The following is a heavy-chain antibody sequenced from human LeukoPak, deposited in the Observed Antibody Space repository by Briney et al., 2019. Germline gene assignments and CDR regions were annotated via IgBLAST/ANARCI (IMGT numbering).Heavy chain of an antibody. Sequence: GGSLRLSCAASGFTFSDYYMSWIRQAPGKGLEWVSYISNSDDTIYYADSVQGRFTISRDSAKNSLDLQMNSLRVEDTAMYYCARMGPILTSSGSRAPFDSWGQGTLVTVSS. V-gene: IGHV3-11*04. CDR1: GFTFSDYY. J-gene: IGHJ5*01. CDR3: ARMGPILTSSGSRAPFDS. CDR2: ISNSDDTI. D-gene: IGHD6-13*01.